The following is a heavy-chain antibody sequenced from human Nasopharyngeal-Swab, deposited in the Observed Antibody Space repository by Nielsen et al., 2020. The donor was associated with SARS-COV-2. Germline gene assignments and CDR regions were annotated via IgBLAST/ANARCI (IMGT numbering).Heavy chain of an antibody. CDR1: GYTFTSYA. V-gene: IGHV1-3*01. J-gene: IGHJ6*02. Sequence: ASVKVSCKASGYTFTSYAMHWVRQAPGQRLEWMGWINAGNGNTKYSQKFQGRVTITRDTSASTAYMELSSLRSEDTAVYYCARTYYYGSGSGRGYGMDVWGQGTTVTVSS. CDR2: INAGNGNT. D-gene: IGHD3-10*01. CDR3: ARTYYYGSGSGRGYGMDV.